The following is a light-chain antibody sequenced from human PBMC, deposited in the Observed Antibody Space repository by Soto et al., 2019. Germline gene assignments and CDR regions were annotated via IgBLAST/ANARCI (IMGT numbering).Light chain of an antibody. CDR3: QQYNSWPPIT. CDR1: QSVSSK. CDR2: DAS. J-gene: IGKJ5*01. Sequence: PGTRSVAPGEIVTLSCRASQSVSSKLVWYQRKPGQTPRLLIYDASTRATDMPGRFSGSGSGTEFTLTISSLQSEDFAVYYCQQYNSWPPITFGQGTRLEIK. V-gene: IGKV3-15*01.